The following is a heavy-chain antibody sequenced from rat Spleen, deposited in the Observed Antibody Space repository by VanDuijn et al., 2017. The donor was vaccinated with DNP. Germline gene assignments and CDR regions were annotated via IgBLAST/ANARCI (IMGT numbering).Heavy chain of an antibody. D-gene: IGHD4-3*01. Sequence: EVQLVESGGGLVQPGRSLKLSCAASGFTFSNYDMAWVRQAPTKGLEWVASISTSGGSTYYRDSVKGRFTVSRDNAKSTLYLQMDSLRSEDTATYYCARYNSGYDYWGQGVMVTVSS. CDR3: ARYNSGYDY. CDR2: ISTSGGST. J-gene: IGHJ2*01. V-gene: IGHV5-25*01. CDR1: GFTFSNYD.